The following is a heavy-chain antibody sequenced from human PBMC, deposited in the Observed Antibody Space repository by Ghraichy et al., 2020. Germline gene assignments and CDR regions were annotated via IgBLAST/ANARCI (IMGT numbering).Heavy chain of an antibody. CDR2: IYYSGST. Sequence: SETLSLTCTVSGGSISSSSYYWGWIRQPPGKGLEWIGSIYYSGSTYYNPSLKSRVTISADTSKNQFSLKLSSVTAADTAVYYCARPLAAAGMYYFDYWGQGTLVTVAS. V-gene: IGHV4-39*01. J-gene: IGHJ4*02. CDR3: ARPLAAAGMYYFDY. D-gene: IGHD6-13*01. CDR1: GGSISSSSYY.